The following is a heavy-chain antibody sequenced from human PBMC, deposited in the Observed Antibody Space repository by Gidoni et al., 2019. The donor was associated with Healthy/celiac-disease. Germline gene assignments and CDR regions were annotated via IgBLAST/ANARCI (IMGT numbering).Heavy chain of an antibody. Sequence: EVQLVESGGGLVQPGGALRLSCAASGFTFSSYWMSWVRQAPGKGLEWVANIEQDGSEKYFLDSVNGRFPVSRDNAKNSLHLQMNSLRAEDTAVYYCARAIPSYGSGSYKFDYWGQGTLVTVSS. J-gene: IGHJ4*02. CDR1: GFTFSSYW. V-gene: IGHV3-7*01. CDR3: ARAIPSYGSGSYKFDY. CDR2: IEQDGSEK. D-gene: IGHD3-10*01.